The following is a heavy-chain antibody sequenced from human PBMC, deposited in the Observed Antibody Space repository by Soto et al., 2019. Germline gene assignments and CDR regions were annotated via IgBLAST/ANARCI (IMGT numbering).Heavy chain of an antibody. J-gene: IGHJ4*01. CDR2: ILYDGSNE. V-gene: IGHV3-33*08. CDR1: GFTFSSYG. CDR3: AREGVGMVRGVFIPFDY. Sequence: PGGSLRLSCAASGFTFSSYGMHWVRQAPGKGLEWVAVILYDGSNEYYADSVKGRFTISRDSSKNTFFLQMNSLRAEDTAVYYCAREGVGMVRGVFIPFDYWGHGTLVTVSS. D-gene: IGHD3-10*01.